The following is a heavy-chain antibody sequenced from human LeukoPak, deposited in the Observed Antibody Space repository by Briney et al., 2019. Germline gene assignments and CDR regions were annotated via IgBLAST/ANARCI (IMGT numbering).Heavy chain of an antibody. CDR3: ARDKIVGATHFDY. CDR2: IKQDGSEK. J-gene: IGHJ4*02. D-gene: IGHD1-26*01. V-gene: IGHV3-7*01. Sequence: GGSLRLSCAAPGFIFSSYWMSWVRQAPGKGLEWVANIKQDGSEKYYVDSVKGRFTISRDNAKNSLYLQMNNLRGEDTAVYYCARDKIVGATHFDYWGQGTLVTVSS. CDR1: GFIFSSYW.